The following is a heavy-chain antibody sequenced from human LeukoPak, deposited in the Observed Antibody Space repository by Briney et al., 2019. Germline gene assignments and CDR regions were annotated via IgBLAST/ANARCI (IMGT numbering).Heavy chain of an antibody. D-gene: IGHD1-26*01. V-gene: IGHV3-30*02. J-gene: IGHJ6*04. Sequence: GESLRLSCAASGFTFSTSGMHWVRQAPGKGLEWVTFIGFHGSEVRYADSVKGRFTISSDNSKNTLYLQMNSLRAEDTAVYYCAKVVGATAGTVDVWAKGPRSPSPQ. CDR3: AKVVGATAGTVDV. CDR2: IGFHGSEV. CDR1: GFTFSTSG.